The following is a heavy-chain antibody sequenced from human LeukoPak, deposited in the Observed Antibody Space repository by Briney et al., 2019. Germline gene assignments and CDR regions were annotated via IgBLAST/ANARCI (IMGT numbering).Heavy chain of an antibody. CDR2: INGDDDK. Sequence: RVSGPTLVNPTQTLTLTCTFSGFSLSTSGVCVSWIRQPPGKALEWLARINGDDDKYYNPSLRTRLTISKDTSKNQVVLTMTNMDPVDTATYYCARIRQPSSSWYVTDYWGQGTLVTVSP. D-gene: IGHD6-13*01. J-gene: IGHJ4*02. V-gene: IGHV2-70*11. CDR3: ARIRQPSSSWYVTDY. CDR1: GFSLSTSGVC.